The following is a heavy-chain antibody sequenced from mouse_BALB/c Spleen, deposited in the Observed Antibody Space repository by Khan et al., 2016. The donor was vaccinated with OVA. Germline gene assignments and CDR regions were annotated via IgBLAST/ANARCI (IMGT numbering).Heavy chain of an antibody. D-gene: IGHD1-2*01. V-gene: IGHV3-2*02. J-gene: IGHJ2*01. Sequence: EVQLLESGPGLVTPSQSLSLSCTVSGYSITSGYGRNWIRQFPGNKLEWMGYISYSGSTNYNPYLKRRISVTRDTSQNPVVLQLTSEATEDIAAYFSASPASINYLCQAPTLTVSS. CDR1: GYSITSGYG. CDR2: ISYSGST. CDR3: ASPASINY.